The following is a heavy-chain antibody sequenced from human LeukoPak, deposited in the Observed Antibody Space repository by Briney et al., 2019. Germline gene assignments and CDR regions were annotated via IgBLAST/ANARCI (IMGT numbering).Heavy chain of an antibody. CDR2: IKQDGSEK. D-gene: IGHD2-15*01. CDR3: ASTLGYCSGGSCHR. V-gene: IGHV3-7*01. CDR1: GFTFSSYW. Sequence: GGSLRLSCAASGFTFSSYWMSWVRQAPGKGLEWVANIKQDGSEKYYVDSVKGRFTISRDNAKNSLYLQMNSLRAEDTAVYYCASTLGYCSGGSCHRWGQGTLVTVSS. J-gene: IGHJ5*02.